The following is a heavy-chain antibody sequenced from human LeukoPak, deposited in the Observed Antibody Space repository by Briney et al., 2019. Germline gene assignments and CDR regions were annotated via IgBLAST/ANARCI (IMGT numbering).Heavy chain of an antibody. J-gene: IGHJ1*01. V-gene: IGHV6-1*01. CDR2: TYYRSKWYN. D-gene: IGHD3-10*01. CDR3: ARAGANDVLLWFGDRMREYFQH. Sequence: SQTLSLTCAISGDSVSSNSAAWNWIRQSPSRGLEWLGRTYYRSKWYNDYAVSVKSRITINPDTSKNQLSLQLNSVTPEDTAVYYCARAGANDVLLWFGDRMREYFQHWGQGTLVTVSS. CDR1: GDSVSSNSAA.